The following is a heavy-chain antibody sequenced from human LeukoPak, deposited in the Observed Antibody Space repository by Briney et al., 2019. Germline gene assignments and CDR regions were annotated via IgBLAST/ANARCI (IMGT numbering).Heavy chain of an antibody. J-gene: IGHJ3*02. CDR2: IAYDGNYK. CDR1: GFTFKSFG. V-gene: IGHV3-30*18. D-gene: IGHD3-16*01. CDR3: AKDLGSGLPPDGFDI. Sequence: PGGSLRFSCAASGFTFKSFGMHWVRQAPGKGLGWVAIIAYDGNYKHYADSVKGRFTMSRDNSESTLSLQMNSLRPDDTAVHYCAKDLGSGLPPDGFDIWGQGTLVTVSS.